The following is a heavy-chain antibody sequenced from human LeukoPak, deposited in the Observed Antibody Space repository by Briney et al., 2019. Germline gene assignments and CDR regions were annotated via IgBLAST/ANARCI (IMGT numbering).Heavy chain of an antibody. CDR3: ARADIVVVPAAMDFDY. J-gene: IGHJ4*02. CDR1: GYTFTSYD. D-gene: IGHD2-2*01. V-gene: IGHV1-8*01. Sequence: ASVKLSCKASGYTFTSYDINWVRQATGQGLEWMGWMNPNSGNTGYAQKFQGRVTMTRNTSISTAYMELSSLRSEDTAVYYCARADIVVVPAAMDFDYWGQGTLVTVSS. CDR2: MNPNSGNT.